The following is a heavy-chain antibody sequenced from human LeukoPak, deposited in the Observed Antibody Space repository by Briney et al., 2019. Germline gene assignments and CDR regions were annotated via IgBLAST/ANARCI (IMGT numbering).Heavy chain of an antibody. Sequence: GGSLRLSCAASAFTFSDYSMNWVRQAPGKGLEWVSSISSSSSYIYYADSVKGRFTISRDNAKNSLYLQMNSLRAEDTAVYYCARDLGDSSVADYWGQGTLVTVSS. V-gene: IGHV3-21*01. CDR2: ISSSSSYI. CDR3: ARDLGDSSVADY. D-gene: IGHD3-22*01. CDR1: AFTFSDYS. J-gene: IGHJ4*02.